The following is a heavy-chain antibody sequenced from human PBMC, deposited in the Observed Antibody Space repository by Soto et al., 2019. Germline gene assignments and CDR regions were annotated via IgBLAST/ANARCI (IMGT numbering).Heavy chain of an antibody. D-gene: IGHD6-13*01. Sequence: QVQLQESGPGLVKPSQTLSLTCTVSGGSISSGDYYWSWIRQPPGKGLEWIGYIYYSGSTYYNTSLKSRVTISVDTCKNQCSLKLSSVTAADTAVYYCARNVAAAGTMGSGYWFDPWGQGTLVTVSS. V-gene: IGHV4-30-4*01. CDR2: IYYSGST. J-gene: IGHJ5*02. CDR1: GGSISSGDYY. CDR3: ARNVAAAGTMGSGYWFDP.